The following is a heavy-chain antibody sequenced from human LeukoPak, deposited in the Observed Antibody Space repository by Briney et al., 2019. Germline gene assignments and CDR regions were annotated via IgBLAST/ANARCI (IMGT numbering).Heavy chain of an antibody. CDR1: GYSISSGYY. V-gene: IGHV4-38-2*01. CDR2: IYHSGST. J-gene: IGHJ4*02. CDR3: ARRGGAFALDY. D-gene: IGHD3-10*01. Sequence: SETLSLTCAVSGYSISSGYYWGWIRQPPRKGLEWIGSIYHSGSTYYNPSLKSRVTISVDTSKNQFSLKLSSVTAADTAVYYCARRGGAFALDYWGQGTLVTVSS.